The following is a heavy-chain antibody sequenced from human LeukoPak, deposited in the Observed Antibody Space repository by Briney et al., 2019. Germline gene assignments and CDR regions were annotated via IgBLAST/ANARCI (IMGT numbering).Heavy chain of an antibody. V-gene: IGHV3-7*01. CDR2: IKHDGSEK. CDR1: GFTFNTYW. CDR3: ARGGPQVSYPVDY. J-gene: IGHJ4*02. Sequence: GGSLRLSCAASGFTFNTYWMSWVRQAPGKGLEWVANIKHDGSEKYYVDSVKGRFTISRDNAKNTLYLQMNSLRAEDTAVYYCARGGPQVSYPVDYWGQGTLVTVSS. D-gene: IGHD2-8*01.